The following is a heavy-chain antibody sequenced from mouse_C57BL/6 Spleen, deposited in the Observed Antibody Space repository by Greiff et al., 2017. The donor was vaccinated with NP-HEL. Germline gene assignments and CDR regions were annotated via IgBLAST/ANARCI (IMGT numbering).Heavy chain of an antibody. D-gene: IGHD1-1*01. CDR3: ARHRYYGSSYSYYFDY. J-gene: IGHJ2*01. Sequence: VQLQQSGAELVKPGASVKLSCKASGYTFTSYWMHWVKQRPGRGLEWIGRIDPNSGGTKYNEKFKSKATLTVDKPSSTAYMQLSSLPSEDSAVYYCARHRYYGSSYSYYFDYWGQGTTLTVSS. CDR1: GYTFTSYW. CDR2: IDPNSGGT. V-gene: IGHV1-72*01.